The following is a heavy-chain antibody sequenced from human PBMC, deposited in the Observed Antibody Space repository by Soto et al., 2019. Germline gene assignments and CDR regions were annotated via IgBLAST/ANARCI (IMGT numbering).Heavy chain of an antibody. CDR2: INAGNGYT. CDR3: ARGGSGSYYDLDY. Sequence: QVHLVQSGAEVKKPGASVKLSCKASGYTFANYAMHWVRPAPGQRLECMGWINAGNGYTKYSQKFQDRVTITRDTPASTAYMELSSLSSEGTAVYYFARGGSGSYYDLDYWGQGTLVTVFS. V-gene: IGHV1-3*01. CDR1: GYTFANYA. D-gene: IGHD1-26*01. J-gene: IGHJ4*02.